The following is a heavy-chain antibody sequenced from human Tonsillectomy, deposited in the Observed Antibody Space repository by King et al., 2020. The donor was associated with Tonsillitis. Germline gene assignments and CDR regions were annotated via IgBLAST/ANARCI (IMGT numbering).Heavy chain of an antibody. CDR2: ISFDENKT. Sequence: VQLVESGGDVVQPGRSLRLSCVGSGFTVSHYAMHWVRHAPGKGREWVAVISFDENKTYYADSVKGRFTISRDNSKSSLYLQMNRLRAEDTAVYYCAREESMALDYWGQGTLVTVSS. CDR1: GFTVSHYA. CDR3: AREESMALDY. D-gene: IGHD2/OR15-2a*01. J-gene: IGHJ4*02. V-gene: IGHV3-30-3*01.